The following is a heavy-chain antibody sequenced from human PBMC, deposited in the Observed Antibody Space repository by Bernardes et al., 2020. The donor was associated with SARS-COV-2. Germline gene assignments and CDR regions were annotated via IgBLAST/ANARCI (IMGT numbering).Heavy chain of an antibody. Sequence: SETLSLTCAVYGGSFSGYYWSWIRQPPGKGLEWIGEINHSGSTNYNPSLKSRVTISVDTSKNQFSLKLSSVTAADTAVYYCARFPSSSWSYYYYGMDVWGQGTTVTVSS. CDR1: GGSFSGYY. D-gene: IGHD6-13*01. CDR2: INHSGST. CDR3: ARFPSSSWSYYYYGMDV. V-gene: IGHV4-34*01. J-gene: IGHJ6*02.